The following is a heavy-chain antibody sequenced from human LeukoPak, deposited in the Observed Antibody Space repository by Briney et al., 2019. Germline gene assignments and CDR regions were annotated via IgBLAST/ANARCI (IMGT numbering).Heavy chain of an antibody. CDR2: ISYDGYNK. J-gene: IGHJ5*02. V-gene: IGHV3-30*18. Sequence: GGSLRLSCAASGFTFSTYGMHWVRQAPGKGLEWVAVISYDGYNKYYADSVKGRFTTSRDNSENTLFLQMNSLRAEDTAVYYCGKTAAHSRDYGETWGQGTLVTVSS. D-gene: IGHD4-17*01. CDR1: GFTFSTYG. CDR3: GKTAAHSRDYGET.